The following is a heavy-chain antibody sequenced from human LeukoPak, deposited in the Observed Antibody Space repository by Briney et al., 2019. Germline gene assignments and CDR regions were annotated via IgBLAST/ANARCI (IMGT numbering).Heavy chain of an antibody. J-gene: IGHJ4*02. Sequence: GGSLRLSCAASGFTFDDHGMSWVRQAPGKGPEWVSGIKWNGGSTGYADSVKGRFTISRDNAKNSLHLQMNSLRAEDTAFYYCARDGGDCGGDSCYVDYWGQGTLVTVSS. CDR1: GFTFDDHG. CDR2: IKWNGGST. V-gene: IGHV3-20*04. D-gene: IGHD2-21*01. CDR3: ARDGGDCGGDSCYVDY.